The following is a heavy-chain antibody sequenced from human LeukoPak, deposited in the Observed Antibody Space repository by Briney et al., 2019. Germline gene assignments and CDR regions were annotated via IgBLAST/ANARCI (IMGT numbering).Heavy chain of an antibody. CDR1: GFTFSDYS. CDR2: IGIDSGNT. CDR3: ARDYKYAFDN. D-gene: IGHD5-24*01. J-gene: IGHJ4*02. V-gene: IGHV3-48*01. Sequence: GGSLRLSCAASGFTFSDYSMNWVRQAPGKGLEWISYIGIDSGNTNYADSVKGRYTISGDKAKNSLYLQMNSLRVEDTAVYYCARDYKYAFDNWGQGTLVTVYS.